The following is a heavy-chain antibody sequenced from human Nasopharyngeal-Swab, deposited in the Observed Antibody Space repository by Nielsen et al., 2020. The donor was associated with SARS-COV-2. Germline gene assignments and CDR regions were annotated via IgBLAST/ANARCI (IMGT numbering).Heavy chain of an antibody. CDR3: ARSPGRQQWLVQEDWFDP. Sequence: SETLSLTCTVSGGSISSYYWSWIRQPPGKGLEWIGYIYYSGSTNYNPSLKSRITISVDTFKNQFTLKLSSATAADTAVYYCARSPGRQQWLVQEDWFDPWGQGTLVTVSS. D-gene: IGHD6-19*01. CDR1: GGSISSYY. J-gene: IGHJ5*02. V-gene: IGHV4-59*13. CDR2: IYYSGST.